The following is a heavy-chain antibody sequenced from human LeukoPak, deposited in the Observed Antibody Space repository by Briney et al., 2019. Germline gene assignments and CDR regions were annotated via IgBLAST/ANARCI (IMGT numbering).Heavy chain of an antibody. CDR2: ISYDGSNK. D-gene: IGHD6-19*01. CDR1: GFTFSSYA. V-gene: IGHV3-30*04. Sequence: GRSLRLSCAASGFTFSSYAMHWVRQAPGKGLEWVAVISYDGSNKYYADSVKGRFTISRDNSKNTLYLQMNSLRAEDTAVYYCASQLRSGYYYYYGMDVWGKGTTVTVSS. J-gene: IGHJ6*04. CDR3: ASQLRSGYYYYYGMDV.